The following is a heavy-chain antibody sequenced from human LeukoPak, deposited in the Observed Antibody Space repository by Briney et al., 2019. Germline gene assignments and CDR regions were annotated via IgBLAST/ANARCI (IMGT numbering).Heavy chain of an antibody. D-gene: IGHD4-17*01. Sequence: SVKVSCKASGGTFSSYAISWVRQAPGQGLEWMGGIIPIFGTASYAQKFQGRVTITADESTSTAYMELSSLRSEDTAVYYCARDSPTTVTGYYGMDVWGQGTTVTVSS. CDR2: IIPIFGTA. CDR1: GGTFSSYA. V-gene: IGHV1-69*01. J-gene: IGHJ6*02. CDR3: ARDSPTTVTGYYGMDV.